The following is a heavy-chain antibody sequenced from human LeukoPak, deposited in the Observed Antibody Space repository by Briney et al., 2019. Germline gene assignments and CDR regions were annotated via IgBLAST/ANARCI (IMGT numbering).Heavy chain of an antibody. Sequence: GGSLRLSCAASGFTFSSYSMNWVRQAPGKGLEWVSSISSSSSYIYYADSVKGRFTISRDNAKNSLYLQMNSLRAEDTAVYYCGRKNPSIGEADGTFGSWGQEPWSPSPQ. J-gene: IGHJ5*01. D-gene: IGHD3-10*01. CDR1: GFTFSSYS. V-gene: IGHV3-21*01. CDR2: ISSSSSYI. CDR3: GRKNPSIGEADGTFGS.